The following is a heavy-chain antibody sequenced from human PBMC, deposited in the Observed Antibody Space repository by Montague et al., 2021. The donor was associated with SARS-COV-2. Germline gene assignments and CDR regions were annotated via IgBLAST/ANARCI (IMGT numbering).Heavy chain of an antibody. J-gene: IGHJ2*01. Sequence: SLRLSCAASGFTFSAYEMKWVRQAPGKGLEWVSFINSRGTSISYADSVRGRFTISRDNAQNSMSLQMNSLRVEDTAVYYCARELDLWGRGTLVTVSS. CDR2: INSRGTSI. V-gene: IGHV3-48*03. CDR1: GFTFSAYE. CDR3: ARELDL.